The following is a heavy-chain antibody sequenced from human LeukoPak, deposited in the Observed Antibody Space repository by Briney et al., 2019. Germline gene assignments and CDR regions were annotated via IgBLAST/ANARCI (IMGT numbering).Heavy chain of an antibody. J-gene: IGHJ6*03. CDR3: ARLYQQSKWKYYYYMDV. CDR2: VFDSGST. Sequence: SETLSLTCSVSGASFSTNYWSWIRQPPARGLEWIGCVFDSGSTNYNPSLKSRVTISVDTSTKQFSLRLSSVTAADTAVYYCARLYQQSKWKYYYYMDVWGEGTAVTVSS. CDR1: GASFSTNY. D-gene: IGHD1-1*01. V-gene: IGHV4-59*01.